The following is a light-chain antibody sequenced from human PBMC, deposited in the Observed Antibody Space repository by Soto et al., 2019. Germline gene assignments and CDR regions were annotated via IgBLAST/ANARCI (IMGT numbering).Light chain of an antibody. CDR3: SSHAGSSNFYV. Sequence: VLTQPPSASGSPGQSVTISCTGTSSDVGGYNYVSWYQQYPGKAPKLMIYEVSKRPSGVPDRFSGSKSGYTASLTVSGLQAEDEADYYCSSHAGSSNFYVFGTGTKVTVL. V-gene: IGLV2-8*01. J-gene: IGLJ1*01. CDR2: EVS. CDR1: SSDVGGYNY.